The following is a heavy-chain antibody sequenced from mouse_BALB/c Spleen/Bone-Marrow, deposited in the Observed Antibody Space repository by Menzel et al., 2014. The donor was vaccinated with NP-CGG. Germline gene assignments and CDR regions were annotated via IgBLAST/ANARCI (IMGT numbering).Heavy chain of an antibody. J-gene: IGHJ2*01. CDR3: ARPLTGAYFDY. V-gene: IGHV5-9*02. CDR1: GFAFSSYD. D-gene: IGHD4-1*01. Sequence: EVKLMESGGGLVKPGGSLKLSCAASGFAFSSYDMSWVRQTPEKRLEWVATISSCGSYTYYPDSVKGRFTISRDNARNTLYLQMSSLRSEDTALYYCARPLTGAYFDYWGQGTTLTVSS. CDR2: ISSCGSYT.